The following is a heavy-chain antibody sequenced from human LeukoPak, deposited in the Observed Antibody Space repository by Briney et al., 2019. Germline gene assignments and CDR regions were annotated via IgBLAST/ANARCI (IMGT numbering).Heavy chain of an antibody. Sequence: ASVKVSCKASGYTFTGYYMHWVRQAPGQGLEWMGWINPNSGGTNYAQKFQGRVTMTRDTSISTAYMELSRLRSDDTAVYYCAKDTGDTVTQYYYYYYMDVWGKGTTVTVSS. D-gene: IGHD4-17*01. CDR1: GYTFTGYY. CDR3: AKDTGDTVTQYYYYYYMDV. V-gene: IGHV1-2*02. J-gene: IGHJ6*03. CDR2: INPNSGGT.